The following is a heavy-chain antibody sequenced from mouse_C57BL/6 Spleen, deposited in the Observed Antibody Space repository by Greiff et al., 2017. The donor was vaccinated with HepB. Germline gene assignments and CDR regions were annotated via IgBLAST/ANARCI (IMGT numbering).Heavy chain of an antibody. CDR2: IDPETGGT. Sequence: QVQLKQSGAELVRPGASVTLSCKASGYTFTDYEMHWVKQTPVHGLEWIGAIDPETGGTAYNQKFKGKAILTADKSSSTAYMELRSLTSEDSAVYYCTRVGTTVVDRYFDVWGTGTTVTVSS. CDR3: TRVGTTVVDRYFDV. V-gene: IGHV1-15*01. D-gene: IGHD1-1*01. CDR1: GYTFTDYE. J-gene: IGHJ1*03.